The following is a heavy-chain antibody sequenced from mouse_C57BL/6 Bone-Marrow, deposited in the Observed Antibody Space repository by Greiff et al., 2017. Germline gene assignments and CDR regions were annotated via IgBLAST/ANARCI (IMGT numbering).Heavy chain of an antibody. J-gene: IGHJ3*01. CDR2: INPNNGGT. D-gene: IGHD2-4*01. CDR3: ARERVLRRFAY. Sequence: EVQLQQSGPELVKPGASVKIPCKASGYTFTDYNMDWVKQSHGKSLEWIGDINPNNGGTIYNQKFKGKATLTVDKSSSTAYMELRSLTSEDSAVYDYARERVLRRFAYWGQGTLVTVSA. V-gene: IGHV1-18*01. CDR1: GYTFTDYN.